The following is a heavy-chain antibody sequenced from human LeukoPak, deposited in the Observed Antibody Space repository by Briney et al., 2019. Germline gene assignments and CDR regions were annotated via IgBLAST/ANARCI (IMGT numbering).Heavy chain of an antibody. J-gene: IGHJ4*02. Sequence: GGSLKLSCAASGFIFHTYAMSWVRQPPGKGLEWVSTITASGNYTAYADSVKGRFTISRDSSKNTLYLQMNNLRAEDAAVYYCARRTGALCTKSICRFDSWGQGTLVAVSS. V-gene: IGHV3-23*01. CDR1: GFIFHTYA. D-gene: IGHD2-8*01. CDR3: ARRTGALCTKSICRFDS. CDR2: ITASGNYT.